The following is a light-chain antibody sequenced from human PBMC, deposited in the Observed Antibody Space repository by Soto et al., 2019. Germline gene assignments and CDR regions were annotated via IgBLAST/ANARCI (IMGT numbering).Light chain of an antibody. J-gene: IGKJ1*01. CDR3: QQYGSSPWT. Sequence: EIELTQSPGTLSLSPGERATLSCRASQSVSSSYLAWYQQKPGQAPRPLIYGASSRAIGIPDRFSGSGSGTDFTLTISRLEPEDFAVYYCQQYGSSPWTFGPGTKVEIK. V-gene: IGKV3-20*01. CDR1: QSVSSSY. CDR2: GAS.